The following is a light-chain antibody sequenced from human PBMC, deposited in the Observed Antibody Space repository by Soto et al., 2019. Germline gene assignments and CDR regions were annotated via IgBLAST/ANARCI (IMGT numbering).Light chain of an antibody. V-gene: IGKV1-12*01. Sequence: DIQMTQSPSSVSASVGDRVSITCRASQGIGSQLAWYQQKPGKAPKLLIHAAPTLQRGVPSRFSGSGSGTDFTLTISSLQSEDFATYYCQQANAFPRTFGQGTKVEIE. CDR3: QQANAFPRT. J-gene: IGKJ1*01. CDR1: QGIGSQ. CDR2: AAP.